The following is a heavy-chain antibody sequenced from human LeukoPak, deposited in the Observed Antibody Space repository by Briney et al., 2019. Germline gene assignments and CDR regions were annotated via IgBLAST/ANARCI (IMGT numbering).Heavy chain of an antibody. J-gene: IGHJ4*02. CDR2: INPNSGGT. CDR1: GYTFTGYY. V-gene: IGHV1-2*02. CDR3: ARVDSSWYLGYLD. Sequence: ASVKVSCKASGYTFTGYYMHWVRQAPGQGLEWMGWINPNSGGTNYAQKFQSRVTMTRDTSISTAYMELSRLRSDDTAVYYCARVDSSWYLGYLDWGQGTLVTVSS. D-gene: IGHD6-13*01.